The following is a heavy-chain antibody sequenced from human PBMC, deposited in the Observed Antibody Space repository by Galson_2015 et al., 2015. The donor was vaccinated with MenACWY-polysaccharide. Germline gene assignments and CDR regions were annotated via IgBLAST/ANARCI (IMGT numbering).Heavy chain of an antibody. CDR1: GFTFSSYG. J-gene: IGHJ5*02. V-gene: IGHV3-30*02. CDR2: IRYDGSSK. CDR3: AKDRWFDP. Sequence: SLRLSCAASGFTFSSYGMHWVRQAPGKGLEWVAFIRYDGSSKYYADSVKGLFTISRENANNTLYLQMNSLRAEDTAVYYWAKDRWFDPWGQGTLVTVSS.